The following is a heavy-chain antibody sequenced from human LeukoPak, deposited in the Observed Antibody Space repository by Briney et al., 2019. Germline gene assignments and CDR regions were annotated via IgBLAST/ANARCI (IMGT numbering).Heavy chain of an antibody. CDR3: AREFRRIAVAGTNYYYYYGMDV. V-gene: IGHV7-4-1*02. J-gene: IGHJ6*02. CDR2: INTNTGNP. D-gene: IGHD6-19*01. Sequence: ASVKVSCKASGYTFTSYAMNWVRQAPGQGLEWMGWINTNTGNPTYAQGFTGRFVFSLDTSVSTAYLQISSLKAEDTAVYYCAREFRRIAVAGTNYYYYYGMDVWGQGTTVTVSS. CDR1: GYTFTSYA.